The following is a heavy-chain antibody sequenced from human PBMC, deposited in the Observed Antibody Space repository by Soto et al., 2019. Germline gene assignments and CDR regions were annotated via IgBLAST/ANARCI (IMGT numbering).Heavy chain of an antibody. Sequence: GGSLRLSCAASGFTFSSYAMRWVRQAPGKGLEWVSAISGSGGSTYYADSVKGRFTISRDNSKNTLYLQMNSLRAEDTAVYYCAKDEIDYWYFDLWGRGTLVTVSS. V-gene: IGHV3-23*01. J-gene: IGHJ2*01. CDR2: ISGSGGST. CDR1: GFTFSSYA. CDR3: AKDEIDYWYFDL.